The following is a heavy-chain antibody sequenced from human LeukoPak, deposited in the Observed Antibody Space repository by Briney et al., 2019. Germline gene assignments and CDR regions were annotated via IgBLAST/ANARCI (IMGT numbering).Heavy chain of an antibody. V-gene: IGHV3-49*04. D-gene: IGHD5-24*01. CDR2: IRAELDGGTT. J-gene: IGHJ5*02. CDR1: GFVFGDFV. CDR3: TRGFMAS. Sequence: GGSLRLSCAASGFVFGDFVITWVRQAPGRGLECVGFIRAELDGGTTEYAASLEGRFTISRDDPKGIAYLQMNSLEIDDTAIYFCTRGFMASWGQGTLVTVSS.